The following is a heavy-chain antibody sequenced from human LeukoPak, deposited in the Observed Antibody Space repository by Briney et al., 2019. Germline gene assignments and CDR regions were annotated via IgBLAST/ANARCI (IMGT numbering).Heavy chain of an antibody. V-gene: IGHV3-30*18. J-gene: IGHJ6*03. CDR2: ISYDGNNQ. CDR3: AKDGSGRPRNYYFYYMDV. Sequence: GGSLRLSCAASGFTFSNAWMSWVRQAPGKGLEWVAVISYDGNNQYYADFVKGRFTISRDNSNNTLYLQMNSLRTEDTAVYYCAKDGSGRPRNYYFYYMDVWGKGTTVTVSS. D-gene: IGHD6-19*01. CDR1: GFTFSNAW.